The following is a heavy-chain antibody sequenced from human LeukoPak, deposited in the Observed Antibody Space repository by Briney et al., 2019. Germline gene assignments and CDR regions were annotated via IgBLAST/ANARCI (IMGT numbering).Heavy chain of an antibody. V-gene: IGHV4-34*01. CDR2: INHSGST. J-gene: IGHJ4*02. Sequence: SETLSLTCAVYGGSFSGYYWSWIRQPPGKGLEWIGEINHSGSTNYNPSLKSRVTISVDTSKNQFSLKLSSVTAADTAVYYCARGREDIVVVPALYYFDYWGQGTLVTVSS. CDR3: ARGREDIVVVPALYYFDY. D-gene: IGHD2-2*01. CDR1: GGSFSGYY.